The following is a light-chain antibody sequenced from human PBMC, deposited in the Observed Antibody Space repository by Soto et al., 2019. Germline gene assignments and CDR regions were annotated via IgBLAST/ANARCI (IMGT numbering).Light chain of an antibody. J-gene: IGKJ1*01. CDR1: QSCSSW. CDR3: QQFRT. Sequence: DIPMTQSPSTLSASVGARVTVTCRASQSCSSWLAWYQQKPGQAPKLLIYDVSSWESGVPSRFSGGGAGTECTLTISSLQPDEFATYYCQQFRTFGQGTKVDIK. CDR2: DVS. V-gene: IGKV1-5*01.